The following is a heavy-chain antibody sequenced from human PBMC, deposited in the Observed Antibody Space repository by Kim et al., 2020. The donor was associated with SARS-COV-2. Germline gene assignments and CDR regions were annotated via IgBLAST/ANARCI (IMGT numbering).Heavy chain of an antibody. D-gene: IGHD3-10*01. CDR2: ISRNGLDT. V-gene: IGHV3-23*01. J-gene: IGHJ2*01. Sequence: GGSLRLSCAASGFTFSNYAMSWVRQAPGKGLYWISGISRNGLDTYYADSMKGRFTISRDNSGNTLSLQMNSLRADDTAIYYCAQVGLGITWPSGWSFDLWGRGTLVTVSS. CDR1: GFTFSNYA. CDR3: AQVGLGITWPSGWSFDL.